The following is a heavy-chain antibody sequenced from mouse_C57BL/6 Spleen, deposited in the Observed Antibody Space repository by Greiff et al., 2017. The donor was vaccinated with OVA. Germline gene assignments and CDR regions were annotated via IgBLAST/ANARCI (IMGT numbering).Heavy chain of an antibody. J-gene: IGHJ2*01. CDR2: IYPDGGST. Sequence: EVHVLQSGGGLVQPGSSMKLSCKASGFTFSDYYMAWVRQIPGKGLEWIADIYPDGGSTYYLEYLKGRFIISGDNATNMPYLQMSSLKSEDTATYYCARHYDYGFGYRGKGTTLSVSS. CDR1: GFTFSDYY. D-gene: IGHD2-4*01. V-gene: IGHV5-16*01. CDR3: ARHYDYGFGY.